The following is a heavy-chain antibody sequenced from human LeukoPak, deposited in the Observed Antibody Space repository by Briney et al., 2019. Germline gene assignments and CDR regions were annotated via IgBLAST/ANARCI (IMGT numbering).Heavy chain of an antibody. CDR2: ISGSGGST. CDR3: AKGTHSGYDDFDY. J-gene: IGHJ4*02. D-gene: IGHD5-12*01. Sequence: GESLRLSCAPSGLTFSSYAMSWVRQAPGKGREWVSAISGSGGSTYYGDSVKGPFPSSRGNSKNTLYLQMNSLRAEDTAVYCCAKGTHSGYDDFDYWGQGTLVTVSS. V-gene: IGHV3-23*01. CDR1: GLTFSSYA.